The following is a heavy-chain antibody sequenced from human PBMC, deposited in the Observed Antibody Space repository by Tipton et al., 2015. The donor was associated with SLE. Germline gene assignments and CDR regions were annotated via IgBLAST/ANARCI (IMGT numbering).Heavy chain of an antibody. V-gene: IGHV3-23*03. J-gene: IGHJ4*02. CDR3: ARDFVGAIDS. CDR1: GFNLSIYA. CDR2: IYSGHTT. Sequence: SLRLSCAASGFNLSIYAMNWVRQAPGKGLEWVSVIYSGHTTHYADSVKGRFTISRDNSKNTLYLQMNSLRGDDTAVYFCARDFVGAIDSWGQGALVTVSS. D-gene: IGHD1-26*01.